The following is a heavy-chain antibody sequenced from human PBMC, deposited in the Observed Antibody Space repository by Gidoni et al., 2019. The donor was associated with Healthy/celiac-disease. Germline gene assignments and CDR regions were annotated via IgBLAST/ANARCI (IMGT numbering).Heavy chain of an antibody. CDR2: IWYDGSNK. CDR1: GFTFSIYG. V-gene: IGHV3-33*01. Sequence: QVQLLESGGRVVHPGRSLRLSCAASGFTFSIYGRHWVRQAPGKGPEWVAVIWYDGSNKDYADSVKGRFTISRDNSKNTLYLQMNSLRAEDTAVYYCAREAYCGGDCYLTGAFDIWGQGTMVTVSS. J-gene: IGHJ3*02. D-gene: IGHD2-21*02. CDR3: AREAYCGGDCYLTGAFDI.